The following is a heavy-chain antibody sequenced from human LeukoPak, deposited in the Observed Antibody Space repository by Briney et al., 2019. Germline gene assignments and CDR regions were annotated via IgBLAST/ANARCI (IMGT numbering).Heavy chain of an antibody. V-gene: IGHV3-7*01. CDR2: IKQDGSEK. CDR3: ARDAPPLFP. CDR1: GFTVSSNY. J-gene: IGHJ5*02. D-gene: IGHD3-10*01. Sequence: GGSLRLSCAASGFTVSSNYMSWVRQAPGKGLEWVANIKQDGSEKYYVDSVKGRFTISRDNAKNSLYLQMNSLRAEDTAVYYCARDAPPLFPWGQGTLVTVSS.